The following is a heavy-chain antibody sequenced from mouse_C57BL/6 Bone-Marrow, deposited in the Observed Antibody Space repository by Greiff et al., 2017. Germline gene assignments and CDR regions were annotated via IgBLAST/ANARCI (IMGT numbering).Heavy chain of an antibody. J-gene: IGHJ2*01. CDR1: GFTFSSYA. CDR3: ARDDVRVDY. V-gene: IGHV5-4*01. Sequence: EVKLVESGGGLVKPGGSLKLSCAASGFTFSSYAMSWVRQTPEKRLEWVATISDGGSYTYYPDNVKGRFTISRDNAKNNLYLQMSHLKSEDTAMYYCARDDVRVDYWGQGTTLTVSS. CDR2: ISDGGSYT. D-gene: IGHD2-3*01.